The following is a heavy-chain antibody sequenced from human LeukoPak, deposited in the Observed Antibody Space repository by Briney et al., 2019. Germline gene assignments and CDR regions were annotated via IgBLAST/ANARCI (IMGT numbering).Heavy chain of an antibody. D-gene: IGHD6-13*01. Sequence: SETLSLTCTVSGDSISRSTYYWAWIRQPPGKGLEWTGSVYYGRSPYFNPSLESRATISVDTSKNHFSLKMSSVTAADTAVYYCAVATAGFPGFDPWGQGALVTVSS. CDR2: VYYGRSP. CDR1: GDSISRSTYY. CDR3: AVATAGFPGFDP. J-gene: IGHJ5*02. V-gene: IGHV4-39*02.